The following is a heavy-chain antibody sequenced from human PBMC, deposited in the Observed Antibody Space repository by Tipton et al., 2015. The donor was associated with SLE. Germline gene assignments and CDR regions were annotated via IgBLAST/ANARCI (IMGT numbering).Heavy chain of an antibody. CDR3: ARGDMVVVPAAGGGYYYYMDV. CDR2: IYTSGST. V-gene: IGHV4-61*02. D-gene: IGHD2-2*01. Sequence: TLSLTCTVSGGSISSGSYYWSWIRQPAGKGLEWIGRIYTSGSTNYSPSLKSRVTMSVDTSKNQFSLKLSSVTAADTAVYYCARGDMVVVPAAGGGYYYYMDVWGKGTTVTVSS. J-gene: IGHJ6*03. CDR1: GGSISSGSYY.